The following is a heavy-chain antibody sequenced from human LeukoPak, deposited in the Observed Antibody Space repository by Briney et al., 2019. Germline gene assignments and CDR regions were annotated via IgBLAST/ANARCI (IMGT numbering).Heavy chain of an antibody. CDR3: AKGRGYSGYDPSFDY. J-gene: IGHJ4*02. Sequence: GGSLRLSCAASGFTFSSYAMSWVRQAPGKGLEWVSAISGSGGSTYYADSVKGRFTISRDNSKNTLYLQMNSLRAEDTVVYYCAKGRGYSGYDPSFDYWGQGTLVTVSS. CDR2: ISGSGGST. CDR1: GFTFSSYA. D-gene: IGHD5-12*01. V-gene: IGHV3-23*01.